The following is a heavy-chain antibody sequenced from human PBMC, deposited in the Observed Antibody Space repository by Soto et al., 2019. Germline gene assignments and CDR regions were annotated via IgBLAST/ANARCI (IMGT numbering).Heavy chain of an antibody. Sequence: EVQLLESGGGLVQPGGSLRLSCGVSGFTFNDFEMNWVRQAPGKGLEWLAYIDGSGTTKKYADSVRGRFTISRDNPNNSLFLQMRSLRAADTAISYCARGFGRFNSWGQGTLVSGSS. D-gene: IGHD1-20*01. J-gene: IGHJ4*02. V-gene: IGHV3-48*03. CDR2: IDGSGTTK. CDR3: ARGFGRFNS. CDR1: GFTFNDFE.